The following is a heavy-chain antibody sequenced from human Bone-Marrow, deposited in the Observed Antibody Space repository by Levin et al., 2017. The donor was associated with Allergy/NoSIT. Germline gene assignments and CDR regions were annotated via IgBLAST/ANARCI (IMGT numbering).Heavy chain of an antibody. CDR2: ISSSSSTI. J-gene: IGHJ6*02. CDR3: ASNFRRSGYYNYYYYGMDV. Sequence: GGSLRLSCAASGFTFSSYSMNWVRQAPGKGLEWVSYISSSSSTIYYADSVKGRFTISRDNAKNSLYLQMNSLRAEDTAVYYCASNFRRSGYYNYYYYGMDVWGQGTTVTVSS. V-gene: IGHV3-48*04. D-gene: IGHD3-3*01. CDR1: GFTFSSYS.